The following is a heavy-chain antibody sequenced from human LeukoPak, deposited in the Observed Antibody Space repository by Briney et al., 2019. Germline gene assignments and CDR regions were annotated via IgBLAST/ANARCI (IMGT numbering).Heavy chain of an antibody. J-gene: IGHJ4*02. CDR1: GFTVSGNY. Sequence: GGSLRLSCAVSGFTVSGNYMSWIRQAPGKGLEWVSGISGSGGSTYYADSVKGRFTISRDNSKNTLYLQMNSLRAEDTALYYCAKGYYDSSGYNYFDYWGQGTLATVSS. V-gene: IGHV3-23*01. CDR3: AKGYYDSSGYNYFDY. CDR2: ISGSGGST. D-gene: IGHD3-22*01.